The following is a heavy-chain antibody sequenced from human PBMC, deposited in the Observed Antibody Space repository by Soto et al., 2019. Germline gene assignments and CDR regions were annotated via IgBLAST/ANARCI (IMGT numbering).Heavy chain of an antibody. CDR2: IYHSGST. Sequence: AQTLSLTCAVSGGSISSGGYSWSWIRQPPGKGLEWIGYIYHSGSTYYNPSLKSRVTISVDRSKNQFSLKLSSVTAADTAVYYCARAGGLGAVAADYWGQGTLVTVSS. CDR1: GGSISSGGYS. D-gene: IGHD6-19*01. V-gene: IGHV4-30-2*01. CDR3: ARAGGLGAVAADY. J-gene: IGHJ4*02.